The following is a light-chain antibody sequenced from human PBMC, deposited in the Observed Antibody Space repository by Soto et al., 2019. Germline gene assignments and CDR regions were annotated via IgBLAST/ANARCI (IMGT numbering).Light chain of an antibody. CDR3: QHGFT. Sequence: DIQMTQSPSSLSASVGDRVTITCRASQGISSYLAWYQQKPGKAPKLLIYAASTLQSGVPSRFSGSGSGTEFTLTISSLQPEDFATYYCQHGFTFGPGTKVDIK. CDR2: AAS. V-gene: IGKV1-9*01. CDR1: QGISSY. J-gene: IGKJ3*01.